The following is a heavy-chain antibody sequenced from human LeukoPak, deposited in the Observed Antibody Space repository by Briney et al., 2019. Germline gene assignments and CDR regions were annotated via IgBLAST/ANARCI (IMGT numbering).Heavy chain of an antibody. Sequence: GASVKLSCKPSGYTFTACYMHWVRQAPGPGGEWMGWIKPNSGGTNYAQKFQGRVTMTRNTSISTAYMELSALRSDDTPVYYCARGSSFGLVDYWGQGTLVTVSS. CDR1: GYTFTACY. J-gene: IGHJ4*02. V-gene: IGHV1-2*02. CDR3: ARGSSFGLVDY. CDR2: IKPNSGGT. D-gene: IGHD5-18*01.